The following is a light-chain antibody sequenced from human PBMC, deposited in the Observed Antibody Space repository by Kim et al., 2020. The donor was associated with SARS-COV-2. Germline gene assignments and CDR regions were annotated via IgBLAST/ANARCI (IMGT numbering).Light chain of an antibody. CDR2: KDS. CDR1: ALPNQY. CDR3: QSADSSVV. V-gene: IGLV3-25*03. Sequence: VSVSTGQPARLTCSGDALPNQYAYWYQQKPGQAPVLVIYKDSERPPGIPERFSGSSSGTTVTLTISGVQAEDEADYYCQSADSSVVFGGGTQLTVL. J-gene: IGLJ2*01.